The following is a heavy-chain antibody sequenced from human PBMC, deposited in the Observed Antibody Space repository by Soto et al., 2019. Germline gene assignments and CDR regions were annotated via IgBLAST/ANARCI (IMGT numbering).Heavy chain of an antibody. Sequence: QVQLVQSGPEVKKPGSSVTVSCTASGGTLISFTIYWVRQAPGQGFEWMGSFIPRIDKINYSQKFQDRVTLTADESSNTAYMELSCLTSDDAAVYYCARGWVDEAFDIWGQGTLVTISS. D-gene: IGHD2-15*01. CDR2: FIPRIDKI. CDR3: ARGWVDEAFDI. V-gene: IGHV1-69*18. J-gene: IGHJ3*02. CDR1: GGTLISFT.